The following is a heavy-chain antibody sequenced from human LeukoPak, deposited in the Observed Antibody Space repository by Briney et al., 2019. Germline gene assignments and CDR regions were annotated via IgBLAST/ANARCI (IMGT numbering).Heavy chain of an antibody. CDR3: AKDLEDSSSWYGHLDY. Sequence: GGSLRLSCAASGFTFSSYAMSWVRRAPGKGLEWVSAISGSGGSTYYADSVKGRFTISRDNSKNTLYLQMNSLRAEDTAVYYCAKDLEDSSSWYGHLDYWGQGTLVTVSS. CDR2: ISGSGGST. D-gene: IGHD6-13*01. CDR1: GFTFSSYA. J-gene: IGHJ4*02. V-gene: IGHV3-23*01.